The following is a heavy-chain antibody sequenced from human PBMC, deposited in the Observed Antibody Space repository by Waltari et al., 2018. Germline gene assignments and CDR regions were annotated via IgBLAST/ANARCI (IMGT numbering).Heavy chain of an antibody. V-gene: IGHV1-69*05. J-gene: IGHJ6*02. CDR1: GGTFSSYA. D-gene: IGHD3-10*01. CDR3: AREPVQGVISYYYYGMDV. Sequence: QVQLVQSGAEVKKPGSSVKVSCKASGGTFSSYAISWVRQAPGQGLEWMGGIIPIFGTANYAQKFQGRVTITTDESTSTAYMELSSLRSEDTAVYYCAREPVQGVISYYYYGMDVWGQGTTVTVSS. CDR2: IIPIFGTA.